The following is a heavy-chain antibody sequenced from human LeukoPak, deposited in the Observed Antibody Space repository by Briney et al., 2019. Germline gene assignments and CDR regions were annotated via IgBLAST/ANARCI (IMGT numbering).Heavy chain of an antibody. CDR2: IYSGGNT. J-gene: IGHJ4*02. CDR1: GFIFSSYG. CDR3: ARRAGEYSHPYDY. Sequence: GGSLRLSCGASGFIFSSYGMHWVRQAPGKGLEWVSFIYSGGNTHYSDSVKGRFTISRDNSKNTLYLQMNSLRAEDTAVYYCARRAGEYSHPYDYWGQGTLVTVSS. D-gene: IGHD4-17*01. V-gene: IGHV3-53*01.